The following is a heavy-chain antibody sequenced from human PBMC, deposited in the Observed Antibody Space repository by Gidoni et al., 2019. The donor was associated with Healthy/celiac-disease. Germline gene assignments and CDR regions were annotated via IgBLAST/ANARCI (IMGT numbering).Heavy chain of an antibody. D-gene: IGHD2-15*01. J-gene: IGHJ3*02. V-gene: IGHV4-61*01. CDR2: IYYSGST. CDR1: GGSVSSGSYY. CDR3: ARGGYCSGGSCYSGAFDI. Sequence: QVQLQESGPGLVKPSETLSLTCTVSGGSVSSGSYYWSWIRQPPGKGLEWIGYIYYSGSTNYNPSLKSRVTISVDTSKNQFSLKLSSVTAADTAVYYCARGGYCSGGSCYSGAFDIWGQGTMVTVSS.